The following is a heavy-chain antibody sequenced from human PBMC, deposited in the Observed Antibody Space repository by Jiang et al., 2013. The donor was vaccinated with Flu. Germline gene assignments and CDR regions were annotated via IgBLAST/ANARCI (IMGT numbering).Heavy chain of an antibody. D-gene: IGHD5-24*01. J-gene: IGHJ4*02. CDR3: ARGRDGYNAVIFDY. Sequence: LEWLARIDWDDDKFYSTSLKTRLTISKDTSKNQVVLTMTNMDPVDTATYYCARGRDGYNAVIFDYWGQGTLVTVSS. CDR2: IDWDDDK. V-gene: IGHV2-70*04.